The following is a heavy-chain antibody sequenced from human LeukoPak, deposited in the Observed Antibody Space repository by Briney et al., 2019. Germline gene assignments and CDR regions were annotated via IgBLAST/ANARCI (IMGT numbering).Heavy chain of an antibody. Sequence: ASVKVSCKASGYTFTGYYMHWVRQAPGQGLEWMGLINPSGSSTLYAQKFQGRVTMTRDMSTTTDYMELSSLRSEDTAMYYCARDNSVGDIAWWFDPWGQGTLVTVSS. D-gene: IGHD3-16*02. CDR1: GYTFTGYY. J-gene: IGHJ5*02. V-gene: IGHV1-46*01. CDR3: ARDNSVGDIAWWFDP. CDR2: INPSGSST.